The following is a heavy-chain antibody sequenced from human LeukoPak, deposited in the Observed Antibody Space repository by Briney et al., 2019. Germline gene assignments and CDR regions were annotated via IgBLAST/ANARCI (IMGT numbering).Heavy chain of an antibody. CDR1: GFTFSSYA. CDR3: ATGGTYTGY. Sequence: GXSLRXXCAAYGFTFSSYAMSWVRQAPGKGLEWVSAISGSGGSTYSDSVRGGFTISRDNSKKKRYRRRKSLEAEETAVYYCATGGTYTGYWGQGTLVTASS. CDR2: ISGSGGST. D-gene: IGHD1-26*01. V-gene: IGHV3-23*01. J-gene: IGHJ4*02.